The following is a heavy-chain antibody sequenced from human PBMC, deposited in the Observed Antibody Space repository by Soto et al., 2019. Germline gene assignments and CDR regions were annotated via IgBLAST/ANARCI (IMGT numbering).Heavy chain of an antibody. J-gene: IGHJ3*02. CDR2: IIPIFGTA. CDR1: GGTFSSYA. V-gene: IGHV1-69*13. Sequence: ASVKVSCKASGGTFSSYAISWVRQAPGQGLEWMGGIIPIFGTANYAQKFQGRVTITADESTSTAYMELSSLRSEDTAVYYCARGSLVVVITSAFDIWGQGTMVTVSS. CDR3: ARGSLVVVITSAFDI. D-gene: IGHD3-22*01.